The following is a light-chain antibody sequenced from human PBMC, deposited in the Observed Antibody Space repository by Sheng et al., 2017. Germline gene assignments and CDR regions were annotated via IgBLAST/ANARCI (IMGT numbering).Light chain of an antibody. V-gene: IGKV1-39*01. J-gene: IGKJ4*01. CDR3: QQSFRAPLT. CDR1: QSIGNF. CDR2: TAY. Sequence: DIQMTQSPSSLSASVGDRVTITCRASQSIGNFLNWYKQRPGKAPKFLISTAYSLQTGVPSRFSGSGSGTDFTLTISNLQPEDFATYYCQQSFRAPLTFGGGTKVEIK.